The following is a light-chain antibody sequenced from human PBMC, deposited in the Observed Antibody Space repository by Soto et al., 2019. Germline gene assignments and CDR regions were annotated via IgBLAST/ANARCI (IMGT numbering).Light chain of an antibody. V-gene: IGKV1-27*01. Sequence: DIQMTQSPSSLSASLGDRVTITCRASRDISHHLAWYQQRPGKVPRLLTYAASALESGVPSRFIGSGSGTDFTLTITGLQPEDIATYYCQKNNSVPFTFGPGTKVDIK. CDR1: RDISHH. J-gene: IGKJ3*01. CDR2: AAS. CDR3: QKNNSVPFT.